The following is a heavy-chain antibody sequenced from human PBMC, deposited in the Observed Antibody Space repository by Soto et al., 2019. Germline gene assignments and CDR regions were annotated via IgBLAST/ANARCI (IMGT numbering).Heavy chain of an antibody. CDR1: GFTFSSYA. Sequence: PGGSLRLSCAASGFTFSSYAMSWVRQAPGKGLEWVAAISGSGSSKYYADSVKGRFTISRDNSKNTLYLQMNSLRAEDTAVYYCAKDEEGAFDIWGQGTMVTVSS. CDR2: ISGSGSSK. V-gene: IGHV3-23*01. CDR3: AKDEEGAFDI. J-gene: IGHJ3*02.